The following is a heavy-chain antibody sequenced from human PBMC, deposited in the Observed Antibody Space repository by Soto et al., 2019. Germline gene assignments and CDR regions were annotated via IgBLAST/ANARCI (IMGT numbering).Heavy chain of an antibody. V-gene: IGHV4-4*02. D-gene: IGHD3-10*01. J-gene: IGHJ4*02. Sequence: QVQLQESGPGLVKPSGALSLTFAGSGGSISSSNWWSWVRQPPGKGLKWIVEIYHSGSTNYIQSLKSRVTISVDKSRNEFSLKLSSVTAADTAVYYCARRWGEGRVDYWGQGTLGTVSS. CDR2: IYHSGST. CDR1: GGSISSSNW. CDR3: ARRWGEGRVDY.